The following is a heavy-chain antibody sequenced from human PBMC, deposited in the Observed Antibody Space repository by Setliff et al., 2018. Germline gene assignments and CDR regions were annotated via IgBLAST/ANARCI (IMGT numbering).Heavy chain of an antibody. D-gene: IGHD6-13*01. Sequence: ASVKVSCKVSGYTLTELSRHWVRQAPGQRLEWMGWINAGNGNTKYSQKFQGRVTITADTSTDTAYMELSSLRSDDTAFYYCARADYSSSLHYFDCWGQGTLVTVSS. CDR1: GYTLTELS. CDR3: ARADYSSSLHYFDC. V-gene: IGHV1-3*01. J-gene: IGHJ4*02. CDR2: INAGNGNT.